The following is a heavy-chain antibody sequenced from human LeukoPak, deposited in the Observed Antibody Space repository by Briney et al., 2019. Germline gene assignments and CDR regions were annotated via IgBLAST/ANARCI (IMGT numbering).Heavy chain of an antibody. CDR3: AALWFGTSDAFDI. V-gene: IGHV4-34*01. D-gene: IGHD3-10*01. CDR1: GGSFSGYY. CDR2: INHSGGT. J-gene: IGHJ3*02. Sequence: SETLSLTCVVYGGSFSGYYWSWIRQPPGKGLEWIGEINHSGGTYYNPSLKSRVTISVDTSKNQFSLELSSVTAADTAVYYCAALWFGTSDAFDIWGQGTMVTVSS.